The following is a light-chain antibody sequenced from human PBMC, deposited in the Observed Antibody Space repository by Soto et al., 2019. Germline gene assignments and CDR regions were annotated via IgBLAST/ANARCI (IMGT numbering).Light chain of an antibody. CDR1: QGVTTN. CDR2: DVS. CDR3: QQYNNWPFT. J-gene: IGKJ5*01. V-gene: IGKV3-15*01. Sequence: EIVMTQSQGTLSLSPGERATLSCRAGQGVTTNFAWYQQKSGQSPRLLIYDVSIRATGVPARFSGTASETDFPLTISGLQSEDAAVYFRQQYNNWPFTFGQGTRLEIK.